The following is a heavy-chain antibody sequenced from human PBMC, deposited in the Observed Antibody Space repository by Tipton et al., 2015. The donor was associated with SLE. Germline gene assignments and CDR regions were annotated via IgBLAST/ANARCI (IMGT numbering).Heavy chain of an antibody. J-gene: IGHJ4*02. D-gene: IGHD3-10*01. CDR2: IYYSGDT. CDR3: VRMGVIMSAPIDC. V-gene: IGHV4-39*07. CDR1: GGSIGSSTYY. Sequence: TLSLTCTVSGGSIGSSTYYWGWIRQPPGRGLEWIGSIYYSGDTHYNPSLRSRVTISVDTSKNQFSLKLSSVTAADTAVYYCVRMGVIMSAPIDCWGQGTLVTVSS.